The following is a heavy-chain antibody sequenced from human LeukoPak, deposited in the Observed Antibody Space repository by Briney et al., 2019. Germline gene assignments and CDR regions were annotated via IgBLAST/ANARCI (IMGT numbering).Heavy chain of an antibody. Sequence: SQTLSLTCAISGDSVSSNSAAWNWIRQSPSRGLEWLGRTYYRSKWYNDYAVSVKSRITINPDTSKNQFSLQLNSVTPEDTTVYCWARSDRDVCPAIDIWGQGTMVTVSS. D-gene: IGHD1-14*01. CDR1: GDSVSSNSAA. V-gene: IGHV6-1*01. CDR3: ARSDRDVCPAIDI. J-gene: IGHJ3*02. CDR2: TYYRSKWYN.